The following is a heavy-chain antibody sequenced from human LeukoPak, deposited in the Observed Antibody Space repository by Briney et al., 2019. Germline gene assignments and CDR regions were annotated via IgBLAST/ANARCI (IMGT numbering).Heavy chain of an antibody. CDR2: INPNSGGT. J-gene: IGHJ4*02. Sequence: ASVKVSCKASGYTFTSYGISRVRQAPGQGLEWMGRINPNSGGTNYAQKFQDRVTMTRDTSISTTYMELSRLRSDDTAVYYCARLSIIAAATIGWGQGTLVTVSS. V-gene: IGHV1-2*06. CDR3: ARLSIIAAATIG. CDR1: GYTFTSYG. D-gene: IGHD1-26*01.